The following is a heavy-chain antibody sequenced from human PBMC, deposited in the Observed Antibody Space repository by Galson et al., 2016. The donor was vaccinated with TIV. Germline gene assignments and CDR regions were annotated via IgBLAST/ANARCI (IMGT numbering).Heavy chain of an antibody. J-gene: IGHJ4*02. CDR2: ISPSGNTI. CDR1: GFTFSDYY. CDR3: ARLGQFDY. Sequence: SLRLSCAASGFTFSDYYMTWIRQAPEKGLEWISYISPSGNTIYYADSVMGRFTISRDNAKNSFSLQMNSLRADDTAVYYCARLGQFDYWGQGTLVTVSS. V-gene: IGHV3-11*01.